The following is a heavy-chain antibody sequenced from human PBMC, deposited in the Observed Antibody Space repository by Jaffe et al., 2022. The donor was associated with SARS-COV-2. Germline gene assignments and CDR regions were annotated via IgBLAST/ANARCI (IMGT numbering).Heavy chain of an antibody. Sequence: QVQLRESGPALVKPSQALSLTCNVSGVSVNNGQYYWSWIRQHPGKDLEWIGYIYYTGKTYYNPSLKSRLTMSVDRSQSHFSLNLNSVTAADTAVYYCARSIGLRYFFDIWGQGAPVTVSS. CDR2: IYYTGKT. CDR3: ARSIGLRYFFDI. V-gene: IGHV4-31*03. D-gene: IGHD3-16*02. J-gene: IGHJ4*02. CDR1: GVSVNNGQYY.